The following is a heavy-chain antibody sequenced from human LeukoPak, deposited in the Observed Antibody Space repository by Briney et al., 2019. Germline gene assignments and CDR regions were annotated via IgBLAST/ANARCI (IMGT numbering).Heavy chain of an antibody. CDR2: ISAYNGNT. Sequence: ASVKVSCKASGYTFTSYGISWVRQAPGQGLEWMGWISAYNGNTNYAQKLQGRVTMTTDTSTSTAYMELRSLRSDDTAVYYCAGDRSRGYSYGESDYWGQGTLVTVSS. CDR1: GYTFTSYG. D-gene: IGHD5-18*01. J-gene: IGHJ4*02. CDR3: AGDRSRGYSYGESDY. V-gene: IGHV1-18*01.